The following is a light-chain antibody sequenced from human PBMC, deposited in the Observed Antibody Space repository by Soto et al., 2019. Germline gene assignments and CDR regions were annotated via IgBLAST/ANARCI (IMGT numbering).Light chain of an antibody. CDR2: TAS. V-gene: IGKV1-5*03. CDR3: QHYNSYPEA. Sequence: DIQMTQSPSTLSVPVVDRVTITCRASQTISSLLAWYQQKPGKAPKLLIYTASTLKSGVPSRFSGSGSGTEFTLTISSLQPDDFATYYCQHYNSYPEAFGQGTKVDIK. CDR1: QTISSL. J-gene: IGKJ1*01.